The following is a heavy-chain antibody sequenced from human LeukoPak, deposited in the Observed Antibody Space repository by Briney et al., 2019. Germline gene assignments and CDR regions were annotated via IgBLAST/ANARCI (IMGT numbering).Heavy chain of an antibody. V-gene: IGHV3-30*18. CDR2: ISYDGSNK. CDR3: AKSDYYMDV. CDR1: GFTFSSYG. Sequence: GGSLRLSCAASGFTFSSYGMHWVRQAPGKGLEWVAVISYDGSNKYYADSVKGRFTIPRDNSKNTLYLQMNSLRAEDTAVYYCAKSDYYMDVWGKGTTVTVSS. J-gene: IGHJ6*03.